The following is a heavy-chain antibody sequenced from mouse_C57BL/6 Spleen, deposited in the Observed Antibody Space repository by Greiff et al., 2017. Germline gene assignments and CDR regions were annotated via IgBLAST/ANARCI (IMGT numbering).Heavy chain of an antibody. J-gene: IGHJ4*01. Sequence: VQLQQSGAELVRPGASVTLSCKASGYTFTDYEMHWVKQTPVHGLEWIGAIDPETGGTAYNQKFKGKAILTADKSSSTAYMELRSLTSEDSAVSYCTKSYCGGAMDYWGQGTSVTVSS. CDR2: IDPETGGT. CDR3: TKSYCGGAMDY. V-gene: IGHV1-15*01. CDR1: GYTFTDYE.